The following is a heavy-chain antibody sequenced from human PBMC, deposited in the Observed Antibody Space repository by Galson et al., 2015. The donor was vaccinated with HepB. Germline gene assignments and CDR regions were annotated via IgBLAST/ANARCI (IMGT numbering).Heavy chain of an antibody. V-gene: IGHV3-7*03. D-gene: IGHD2-15*01. Sequence: SLRLSCAASGFTFSSYWMRWVRQAPGKGLEWVANIKQDGSEKNYVDSVKGRFTISRDNAKNSLYLQMNSLRAEDTAVYYCAREGYSAASDIWGQGTMVTVSS. CDR2: IKQDGSEK. CDR3: AREGYSAASDI. J-gene: IGHJ3*02. CDR1: GFTFSSYW.